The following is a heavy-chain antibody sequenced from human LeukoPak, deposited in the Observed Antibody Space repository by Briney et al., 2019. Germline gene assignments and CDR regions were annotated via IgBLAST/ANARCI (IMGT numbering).Heavy chain of an antibody. V-gene: IGHV4-59*01. CDR2: IYYSGST. J-gene: IGHJ4*02. CDR3: ARDIYDFVWGSYPL. CDR1: GGSISSYY. D-gene: IGHD3-16*02. Sequence: SETLSLTCTVSGGSISSYYWSWIRQPPGQGLEWIGYIYYSGSTNYNPSLKSRVTISVDTPKNQFSLKLSSVTAADTAVYYCARDIYDFVWGSYPLWGQGTLVTVSS.